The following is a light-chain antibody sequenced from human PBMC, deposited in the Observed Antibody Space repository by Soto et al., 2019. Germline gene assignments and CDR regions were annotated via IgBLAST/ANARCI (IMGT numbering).Light chain of an antibody. J-gene: IGKJ4*01. CDR2: GAS. CDR1: QSVSSSY. CDR3: QQYGSSPLT. Sequence: EIVLTQSPGTLSLSPGERATLSCRASQSVSSSYLAWYQQKPGQAPRLLIYGASSRATGIPDRFSGSRSGTAFTLTISRLETEDFAVYYCQQYGSSPLTFGGGTKVEIK. V-gene: IGKV3-20*01.